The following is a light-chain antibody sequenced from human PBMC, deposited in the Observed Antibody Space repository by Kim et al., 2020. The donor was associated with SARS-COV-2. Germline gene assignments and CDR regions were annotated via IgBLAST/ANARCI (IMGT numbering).Light chain of an antibody. CDR2: PAS. CDR1: QSVRTS. Sequence: LTPGERATLSCRASQSVRTSLAWYQQKPGQAPRLLIYPASNRATGIPARFSGSGSGTDFTLTISSLKPEDFAVYYCQQRSNWPRTFGRGTKLEI. V-gene: IGKV3-11*01. CDR3: QQRSNWPRT. J-gene: IGKJ2*02.